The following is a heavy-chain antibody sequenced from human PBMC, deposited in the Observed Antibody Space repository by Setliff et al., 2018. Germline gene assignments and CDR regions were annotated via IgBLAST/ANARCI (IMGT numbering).Heavy chain of an antibody. CDR2: IYTSGST. CDR1: GGSISSYY. V-gene: IGHV4-4*07. Sequence: SETLSLTCTVSGGSISSYYWSWIRQPAGKGLEWIGRIYTSGSTNYNPSLKSRVTTSVDTSKNQFSLKLSSVTAADTAVYYCARARDTSGYFQYYFDFWGQGTQVTVSS. CDR3: ARARDTSGYFQYYFDF. D-gene: IGHD3-22*01. J-gene: IGHJ4*02.